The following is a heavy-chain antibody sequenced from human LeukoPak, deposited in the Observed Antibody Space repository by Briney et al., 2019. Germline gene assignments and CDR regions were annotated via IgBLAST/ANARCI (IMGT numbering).Heavy chain of an antibody. CDR3: ARGQMEFDP. Sequence: SQTLSLTCAVSGGSISSGGYSWSWIRQPPGKGLEWIGYIYHSGSTYYNPSLKSRVTISVDGSKNQFSLKLSSVTAADTAVYYCARGQMEFDPWGQGTLVTVSS. V-gene: IGHV4-30-2*01. D-gene: IGHD2-8*01. CDR1: GGSISSGGYS. J-gene: IGHJ5*02. CDR2: IYHSGST.